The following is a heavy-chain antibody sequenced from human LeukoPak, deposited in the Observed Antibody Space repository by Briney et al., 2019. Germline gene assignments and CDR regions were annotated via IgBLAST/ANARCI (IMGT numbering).Heavy chain of an antibody. J-gene: IGHJ3*02. V-gene: IGHV3-23*01. CDR3: AKPMGSIDPDAFDI. Sequence: GGSLRLSCVASGFTLSSYAMSWVRQAPGKGLEWVSAISGSGDYTYYADSVKGRFTISRDNSKNTLYLQMNSLRAEDTAVYYCAKPMGSIDPDAFDIWGQGTMVTVSS. CDR1: GFTLSSYA. CDR2: ISGSGDYT. D-gene: IGHD2/OR15-2a*01.